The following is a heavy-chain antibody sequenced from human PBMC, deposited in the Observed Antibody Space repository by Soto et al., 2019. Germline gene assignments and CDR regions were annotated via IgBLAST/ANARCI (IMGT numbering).Heavy chain of an antibody. D-gene: IGHD3-22*01. Sequence: SETLSLTCAVSGGSLSSSAYSWSWIRQPPGKGLEWIGFIYQSGSTYYNPSLKSRVTMSLDRPKNQFSLKLSSVTAADTAVYYCARELLFYDSDGFSWDDAFDIWGQGTMVTVSS. CDR3: ARELLFYDSDGFSWDDAFDI. J-gene: IGHJ3*02. CDR1: GGSLSSSAYS. CDR2: IYQSGST. V-gene: IGHV4-30-2*01.